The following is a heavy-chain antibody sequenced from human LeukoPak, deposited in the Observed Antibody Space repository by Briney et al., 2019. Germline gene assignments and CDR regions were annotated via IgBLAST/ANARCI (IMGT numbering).Heavy chain of an antibody. CDR3: AEEPMSY. CDR2: ISYDGSNK. V-gene: IGHV3-30-3*01. Sequence: GGSLRLSCAASGFTFSSYAMHWVRQAPGKGLEWVAVISYDGSNKYYADSVKGRFTISRDNSKNTLYLQMNSLRAEDTAVYYCAEEPMSYWCQGTLVTVSS. J-gene: IGHJ4*02. CDR1: GFTFSSYA. D-gene: IGHD3-22*01.